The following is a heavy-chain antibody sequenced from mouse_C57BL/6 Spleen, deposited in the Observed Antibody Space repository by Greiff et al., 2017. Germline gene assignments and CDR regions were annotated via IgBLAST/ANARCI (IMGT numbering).Heavy chain of an antibody. CDR2: IYPGSGNT. CDR1: GYTFTDYY. Sequence: VKLVESGAELVRPGASVKLSCKASGYTFTDYYINWVKQRPGQGLEWIARIYPGSGNTYYNEKFKGKATLTAEKSSSTAYMQLSSLTSEDSAVYFCARYGYGSSYYFDYWCQGTTLTVSS. CDR3: ARYGYGSSYYFDY. D-gene: IGHD1-1*01. J-gene: IGHJ2*01. V-gene: IGHV1-76*01.